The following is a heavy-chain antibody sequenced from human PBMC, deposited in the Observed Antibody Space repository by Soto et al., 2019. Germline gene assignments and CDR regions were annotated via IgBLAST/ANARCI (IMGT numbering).Heavy chain of an antibody. CDR2: ISGSGGST. J-gene: IGHJ6*03. Sequence: GGSLRLSCAASGVQLRNYWMHWVRQPPGKGLVWVSRISGSGGSTYYADSVKGRFTISRDNSKNTLYLQMNSLRAEDTAVYYCAKVTLYCTNGVCYSPFYYYYYMDVWGKGTTVTVSS. D-gene: IGHD2-8*01. CDR3: AKVTLYCTNGVCYSPFYYYYYMDV. CDR1: GVQLRNYW. V-gene: IGHV3-23*01.